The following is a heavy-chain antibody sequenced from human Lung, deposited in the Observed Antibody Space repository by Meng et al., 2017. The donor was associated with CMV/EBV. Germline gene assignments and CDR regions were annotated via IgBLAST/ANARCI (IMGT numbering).Heavy chain of an antibody. J-gene: IGHJ4*01. CDR3: ARPPYYYDSSPHHRSDYFDY. CDR2: INHRGHS. V-gene: IGHV4-34*01. CDR1: SGSFSGYY. Sequence: SETLSLTCGVYSGSFSGYYWSWIRQPPGRGLEWIGEINHRGHSNYNPSLKSRVSLAIDTSKSQFSLKLTSVTVADTAVYYCARPPYYYDSSPHHRSDYFDYWRQGALVTVSS. D-gene: IGHD3-22*01.